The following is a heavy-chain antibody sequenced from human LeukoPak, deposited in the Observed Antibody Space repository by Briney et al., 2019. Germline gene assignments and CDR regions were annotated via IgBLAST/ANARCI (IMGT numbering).Heavy chain of an antibody. V-gene: IGHV3-33*01. Sequence: GGSLRLSCAASGFTFSSYGMHWVRQAPGKGLEWVAVIWYDGSNKYYADSVKGRFTISRDNSKNTLYLQMNSLRAEDTAVYYCARDPRYFDWLPPDAFDIWGQGTMVTVSS. J-gene: IGHJ3*02. CDR2: IWYDGSNK. D-gene: IGHD3-9*01. CDR1: GFTFSSYG. CDR3: ARDPRYFDWLPPDAFDI.